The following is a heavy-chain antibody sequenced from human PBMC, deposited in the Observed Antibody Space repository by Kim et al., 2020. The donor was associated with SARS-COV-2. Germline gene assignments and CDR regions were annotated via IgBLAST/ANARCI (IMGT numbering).Heavy chain of an antibody. CDR1: GFTFSTYG. D-gene: IGHD6-19*01. CDR2: ISYDGSNK. V-gene: IGHV3-30*18. J-gene: IGHJ4*02. Sequence: GWSLRLSCAASGFTFSTYGMHWVRQAPGKGLEWVAVISYDGSNKYYADSVKGRFTISRDNSKNTLYLQMNSLRAEDTAVYYCAKDPGSSGWYGPFDYWGQGTLVTVSS. CDR3: AKDPGSSGWYGPFDY.